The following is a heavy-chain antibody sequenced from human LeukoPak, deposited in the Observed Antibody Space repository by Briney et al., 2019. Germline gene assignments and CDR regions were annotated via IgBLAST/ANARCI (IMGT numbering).Heavy chain of an antibody. CDR1: GYTFTSYY. Sequence: ASVKVSCKASGYTFTSYYMHWVRQAPGQGLEWMGWINPNSGGTNYAQKFQGRVTMTRDTSISTAYMELSRLRSDDTAVYYCARASGYSGYESFPFDYWGQGTLVTVSS. CDR3: ARASGYSGYESFPFDY. CDR2: INPNSGGT. V-gene: IGHV1-2*02. D-gene: IGHD5-12*01. J-gene: IGHJ4*02.